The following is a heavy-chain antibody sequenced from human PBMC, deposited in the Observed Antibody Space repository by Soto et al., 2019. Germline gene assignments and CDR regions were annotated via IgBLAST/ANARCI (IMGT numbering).Heavy chain of an antibody. CDR2: INPHNGGT. D-gene: IGHD3-22*01. CDR3: ARGYYYDSSDNLAY. CDR1: GYTFTAYY. J-gene: IGHJ4*02. Sequence: GASVKVSCKASGYTFTAYYIHWVRQAPGQGLEWMGWINPHNGGTNYAQKFQGRVTMTRDTSISTAYMELSRLRSDDTAVYYCARGYYYDSSDNLAYWGQGTLVTVS. V-gene: IGHV1-2*02.